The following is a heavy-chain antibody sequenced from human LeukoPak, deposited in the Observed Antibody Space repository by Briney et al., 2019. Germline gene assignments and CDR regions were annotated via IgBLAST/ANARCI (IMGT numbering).Heavy chain of an antibody. D-gene: IGHD3-22*01. V-gene: IGHV4-39*01. CDR3: ARSTGYYDSSKGY. J-gene: IGHJ4*02. CDR1: GGSISSSSYY. CDR2: IYYSGST. Sequence: SETLSLTCTVSGGSISSSSYYWGWIRQPPGKGLEWIGSIYYSGSTYYNPSLKSRVTISVATSKNQFSLKLSSVTAADTAVYYCARSTGYYDSSKGYWGQGTLVTVSS.